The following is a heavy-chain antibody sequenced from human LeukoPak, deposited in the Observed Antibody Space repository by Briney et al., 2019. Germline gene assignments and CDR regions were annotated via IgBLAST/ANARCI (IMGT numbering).Heavy chain of an antibody. J-gene: IGHJ4*02. Sequence: PGGSLRLSCAASGFTFSSNWMDWLRQAPGKGLEWVANIKPDGTATYYVDPVKGRFTISRDNAKNSLYLQMNNLRAEDTVVYYCARGGHWTFDHWGQGILVTVSS. CDR2: IKPDGTAT. CDR3: ARGGHWTFDH. D-gene: IGHD3/OR15-3a*01. V-gene: IGHV3-7*01. CDR1: GFTFSSNW.